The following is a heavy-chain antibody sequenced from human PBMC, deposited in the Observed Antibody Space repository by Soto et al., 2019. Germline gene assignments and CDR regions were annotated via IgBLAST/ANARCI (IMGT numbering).Heavy chain of an antibody. CDR3: AKDRVLSSGWYAYYFDY. D-gene: IGHD6-19*01. V-gene: IGHV3-30*18. CDR2: ISYDGSNK. Sequence: GGSLRLSCAASGFTFSSYGMHWVRKASGKGLEWVAVISYDGSNKYYADSVKGRFTISRDNSKNTLYLQMNSLRAEDTAVYYCAKDRVLSSGWYAYYFDYWGQGTLVTVSS. CDR1: GFTFSSYG. J-gene: IGHJ4*02.